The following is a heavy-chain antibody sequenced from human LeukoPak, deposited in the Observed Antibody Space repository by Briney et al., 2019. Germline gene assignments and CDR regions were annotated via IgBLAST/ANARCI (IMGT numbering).Heavy chain of an antibody. D-gene: IGHD3-22*01. Sequence: ASVKVSCKASGYTITSKYIHWVRQAPGQGLEWMGWISAYNGNTNYAQKLQGRVTMTTDTSTSTAYMELRSLRSDDTAVYYCARTPRQYYYDSSGYYSKAFDIWGQGTMVTVSS. V-gene: IGHV1-18*01. CDR3: ARTPRQYYYDSSGYYSKAFDI. CDR1: GYTITSKY. CDR2: ISAYNGNT. J-gene: IGHJ3*02.